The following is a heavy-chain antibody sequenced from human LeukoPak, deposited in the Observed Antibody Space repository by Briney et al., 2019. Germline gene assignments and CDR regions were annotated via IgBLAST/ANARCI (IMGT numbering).Heavy chain of an antibody. Sequence: PSETLSLTCTVSGDSISGGVYYWTWIRQHPGKGLEWIGYIYYSGSTYYDPSLRSRVTISVDTSNNQFSLRLSSVTAADTAVYYCARVRINWCFDYWGQGTLVTVSS. CDR2: IYYSGST. J-gene: IGHJ4*02. V-gene: IGHV4-31*03. D-gene: IGHD1-1*01. CDR3: ARVRINWCFDY. CDR1: GDSISGGVYY.